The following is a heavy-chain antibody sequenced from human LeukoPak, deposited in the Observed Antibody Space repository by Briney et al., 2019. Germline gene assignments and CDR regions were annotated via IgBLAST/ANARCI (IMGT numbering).Heavy chain of an antibody. D-gene: IGHD4-11*01. CDR3: ARVHDYSNAPDY. J-gene: IGHJ4*02. Sequence: TSETLSLTCTVSGGSISSGDYYWSWIRQPPGKGLEWIGYIYYSGSTYYNPSLKSRVTISVDTSKNQFSLKLSSVTVADTAVYYCARVHDYSNAPDYWGQGTLVTVSS. V-gene: IGHV4-30-4*08. CDR1: GGSISSGDYY. CDR2: IYYSGST.